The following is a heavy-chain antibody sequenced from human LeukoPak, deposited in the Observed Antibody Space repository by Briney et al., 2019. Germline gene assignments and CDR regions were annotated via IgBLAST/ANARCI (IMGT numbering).Heavy chain of an antibody. CDR2: ISTNKGNT. CDR3: ARDLITSGLPGY. J-gene: IGHJ4*02. D-gene: IGHD2-8*01. V-gene: IGHV1-18*01. Sequence: ASVKVSRKVSGYTFTDYGVSRVRQAPGQGLEWMGWISTNKGNTNSALKFQGRVTMTTDSSTSTAYMELRSLRSDDTAVYYCARDLITSGLPGYWGQGTLVTVSS. CDR1: GYTFTDYG.